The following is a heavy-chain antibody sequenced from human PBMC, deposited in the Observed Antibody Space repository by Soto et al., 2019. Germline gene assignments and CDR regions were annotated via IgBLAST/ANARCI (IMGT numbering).Heavy chain of an antibody. CDR3: ARGRIQLWLRGRYYFDY. Sequence: ASVKVSCKASGYTFTSYGISWVRQAPGQGLEWMGWISAYNGNTNYAQKLQGRVTMTTDTSTSTAYMELSSLRSEDTAVYYCARGRIQLWLRGRYYFDYWGQGTLVTVSS. D-gene: IGHD5-18*01. CDR2: ISAYNGNT. CDR1: GYTFTSYG. J-gene: IGHJ4*02. V-gene: IGHV1-18*04.